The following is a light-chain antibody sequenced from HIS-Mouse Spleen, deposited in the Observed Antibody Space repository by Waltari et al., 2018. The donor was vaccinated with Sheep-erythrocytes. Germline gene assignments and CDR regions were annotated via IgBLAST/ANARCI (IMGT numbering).Light chain of an antibody. CDR1: SSDVGSYNL. J-gene: IGLJ1*01. V-gene: IGLV2-14*02. CDR2: EGS. CDR3: QAWDSSTYV. Sequence: QSALTQPASVSGSPGQSITISCTGTSSDVGSYNLVSWYQQHPGKAPKLMIYEGSKRPSGIPERFSGSNSGNTATLTISGTQAMDEADYYCQAWDSSTYVFGTGSKVT.